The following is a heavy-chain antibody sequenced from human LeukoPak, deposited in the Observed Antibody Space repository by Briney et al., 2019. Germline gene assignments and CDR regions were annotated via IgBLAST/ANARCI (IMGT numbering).Heavy chain of an antibody. V-gene: IGHV3-53*01. CDR1: RFTVSSNY. CDR2: ISRGGDT. CDR3: ARFYCTGDSDSCYAMDV. Sequence: GGSLRLSCAASRFTVSSNYFIWVRQAPGKGLEWVSVISRGGDTYYAESVKGRFTISRDNSRNTLYLQMNNLRVEDTAVYYCARFYCTGDSDSCYAMDVWGQGTTVTVSS. J-gene: IGHJ6*02. D-gene: IGHD2-8*02.